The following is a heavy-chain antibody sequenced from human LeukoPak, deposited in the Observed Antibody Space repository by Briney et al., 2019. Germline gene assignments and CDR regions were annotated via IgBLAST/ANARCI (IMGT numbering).Heavy chain of an antibody. CDR3: ARFPRVWSGDY. V-gene: IGHV4-59*01. CDR1: GGSISSYY. D-gene: IGHD3-10*01. J-gene: IGHJ4*02. Sequence: SETLSLTCTVSGGSISSYYWSWIRQPPGKGLEWIGYIYYSGSTNYNPSLKSRVTISVDTSKNQFSLKLSSVTAADTAVYYCARFPRVWSGDYWGQGTLVTVSS. CDR2: IYYSGST.